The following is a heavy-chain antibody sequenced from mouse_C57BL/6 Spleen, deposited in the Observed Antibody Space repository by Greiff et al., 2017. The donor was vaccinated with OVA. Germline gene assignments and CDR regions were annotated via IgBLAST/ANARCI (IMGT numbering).Heavy chain of an antibody. Sequence: EVQLQQSGPGLVKPSQSLSLTCSVPGYSITSGYYWNWIRQFPGNKLEWMGYISYDGSNNYNPSLKNRISITRDTSKNQFFLKLNSVTTEDTATYYCARALDGYGNYYFDYWGQGTTLTVSS. CDR3: ARALDGYGNYYFDY. CDR1: GYSITSGYY. V-gene: IGHV3-6*01. J-gene: IGHJ2*01. CDR2: ISYDGSN. D-gene: IGHD2-3*01.